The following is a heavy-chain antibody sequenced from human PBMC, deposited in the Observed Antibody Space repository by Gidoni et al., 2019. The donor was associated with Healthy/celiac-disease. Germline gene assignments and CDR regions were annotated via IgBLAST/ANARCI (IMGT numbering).Heavy chain of an antibody. D-gene: IGHD6-19*01. CDR3: ARRLFDSSGWPWEDY. CDR2: ICPGDSDT. Sequence: EVQLAQSGAEVKKPGEAPKSSCKGSGYSCTSYWVGWVRQMPGQGLEWMGIICPGDSDTIYSPSFQGQVTISADKSISTAYLQWSSLKASATAMYCCARRLFDSSGWPWEDYWGQGTLVTVSS. V-gene: IGHV5-51*01. CDR1: GYSCTSYW. J-gene: IGHJ4*02.